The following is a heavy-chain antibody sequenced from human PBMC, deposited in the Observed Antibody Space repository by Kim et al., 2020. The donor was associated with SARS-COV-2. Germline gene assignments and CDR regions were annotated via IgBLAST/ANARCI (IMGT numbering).Heavy chain of an antibody. CDR1: GFTFSGYA. D-gene: IGHD6-13*01. CDR2: IGGSGSGT. Sequence: GGSLRLSCAASGFTFSGYAMTWVRQAPGKGLEWVSAIGGSGSGTYYTDSVKGRFTIFRDNSKNTLYLQMNSLTAEDTALYYCAKSPYITSGWWIDPWGQGTLVIVSS. V-gene: IGHV3-23*01. CDR3: AKSPYITSGWWIDP. J-gene: IGHJ5*02.